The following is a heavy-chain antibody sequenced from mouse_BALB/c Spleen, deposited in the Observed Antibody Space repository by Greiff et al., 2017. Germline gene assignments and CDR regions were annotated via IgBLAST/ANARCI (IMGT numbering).Heavy chain of an antibody. Sequence: ESGPGLVKPSQSLSLTCTVTGYSITSDYAWNWIRQFPGNKLEWMGYISYSGSTSYNPSLKSRISITRDTSKNQFFLQLNSVTTEDTATYYCARRDYDGYYPSFDYWGQGTTLTVSS. CDR2: ISYSGST. CDR3: ARRDYDGYYPSFDY. D-gene: IGHD2-3*01. J-gene: IGHJ2*01. CDR1: GYSITSDYA. V-gene: IGHV3-2*02.